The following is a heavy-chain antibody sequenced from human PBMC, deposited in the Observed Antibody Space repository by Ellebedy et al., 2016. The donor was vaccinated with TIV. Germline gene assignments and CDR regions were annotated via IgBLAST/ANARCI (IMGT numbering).Heavy chain of an antibody. CDR1: GFTFNRYS. CDR2: ISYDGTNK. V-gene: IGHV3-30*04. D-gene: IGHD4-17*01. Sequence: GGSLRLSXATSGFTFNRYSMHWVRQAPGKGLEWVAVISYDGTNKYHADSVSGRFSISRDNSENTLYLQMNSLRAEDAAVYYCAKDWSYGDYATAHFDYWGQGTLVTVSS. CDR3: AKDWSYGDYATAHFDY. J-gene: IGHJ4*02.